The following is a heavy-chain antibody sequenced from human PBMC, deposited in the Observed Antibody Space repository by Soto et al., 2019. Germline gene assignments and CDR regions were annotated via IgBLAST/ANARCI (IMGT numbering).Heavy chain of an antibody. V-gene: IGHV1-69*01. CDR3: ASQVTSYYDRSPLGHYYYGMDV. CDR2: IIPIFGTA. D-gene: IGHD3-22*01. CDR1: GGTFSSYA. Sequence: QVQLVQSGAEVKKPGSSVKVSCKASGGTFSSYAISWVRQAPGQGLEWMGGIIPIFGTANYAQKFQGRVTINADESKSTAYMGLISLRFEDKAVYYCASQVTSYYDRSPLGHYYYGMDVWGQGTTVTVS. J-gene: IGHJ6*02.